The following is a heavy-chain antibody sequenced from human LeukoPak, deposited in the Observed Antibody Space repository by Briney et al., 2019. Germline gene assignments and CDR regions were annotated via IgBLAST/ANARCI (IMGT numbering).Heavy chain of an antibody. CDR3: AKDLDSTGYFYGGDN. Sequence: PGGSPRLSCAASGFTFSNYAMNWVRQAPGKGLEWVSLISTSDNTHYADSVKGRFTISRDISKNTLYLQMNSLRAEDTAVYYCAKDLDSTGYFYGGDNWGQGTLVTVSS. D-gene: IGHD3-22*01. J-gene: IGHJ4*02. CDR2: ISTSDNT. V-gene: IGHV3-23*01. CDR1: GFTFSNYA.